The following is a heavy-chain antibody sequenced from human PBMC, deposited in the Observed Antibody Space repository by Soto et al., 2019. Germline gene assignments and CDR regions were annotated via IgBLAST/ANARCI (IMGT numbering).Heavy chain of an antibody. D-gene: IGHD3-16*01. V-gene: IGHV3-74*01. J-gene: IGHJ3*02. CDR1: GFTFSSYW. Sequence: GGSLRLSCAASGFTFSSYWMHWVRQAPGKGLVWVSRINSDGSSTSYADSVKGRFTISRDNSKNTLYLQMNSLRAEDTAVYYCAKDLGHYDYVWGSPSDIWGQGTMVTVSS. CDR2: INSDGSST. CDR3: AKDLGHYDYVWGSPSDI.